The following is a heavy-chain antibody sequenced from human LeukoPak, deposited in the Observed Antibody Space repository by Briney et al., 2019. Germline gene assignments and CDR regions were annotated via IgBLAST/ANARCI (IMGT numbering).Heavy chain of an antibody. J-gene: IGHJ6*02. Sequence: GRSLRLSCAASGFTFSSHGIHWVRQAPGKGLEWVAVISYAGSDKYYADSVKGRFTISRDSSKNTLYLQTNSLRADDTAVYYCAKGITADTYGMDVWGQGTTVTVSS. CDR2: ISYAGSDK. V-gene: IGHV3-30*18. CDR3: AKGITADTYGMDV. CDR1: GFTFSSHG. D-gene: IGHD6-13*01.